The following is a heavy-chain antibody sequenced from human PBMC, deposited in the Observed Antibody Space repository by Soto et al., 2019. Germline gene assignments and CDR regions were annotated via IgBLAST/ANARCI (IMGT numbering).Heavy chain of an antibody. Sequence: LRLSCIGSGFTFSNAWINWVRQAPGKGLEWVGRIKSKPDGGTTDYAAPVKGRFTISRDDSKNTVYLQMNSLKTEDTALYYCVTGQYCDYWGQGTLVTVSS. V-gene: IGHV3-15*01. CDR1: GFTFSNAW. J-gene: IGHJ4*02. CDR2: IKSKPDGGTT. CDR3: VTGQYCDY.